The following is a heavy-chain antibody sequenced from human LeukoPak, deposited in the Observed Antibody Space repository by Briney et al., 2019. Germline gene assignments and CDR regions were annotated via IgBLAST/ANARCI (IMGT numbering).Heavy chain of an antibody. CDR1: GYTFTDYY. Sequence: ASVKVSCKASGYTFTDYYMHWVRQAPGQGLEWMGWINPNSGGTNYAQKFQGRVTMTRDTSISTAYMELSRLRSDDTAVYYCARASYYYGSSGYPGYYFDYWGQGTLVTVSS. D-gene: IGHD3-22*01. CDR3: ARASYYYGSSGYPGYYFDY. CDR2: INPNSGGT. J-gene: IGHJ4*02. V-gene: IGHV1-2*02.